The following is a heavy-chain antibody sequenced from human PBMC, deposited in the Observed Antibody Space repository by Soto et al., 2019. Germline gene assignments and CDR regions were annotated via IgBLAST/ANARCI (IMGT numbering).Heavy chain of an antibody. J-gene: IGHJ3*02. V-gene: IGHV1-8*01. D-gene: IGHD2-15*01. Sequence: GVPVEPSSNASGYALASYSLNSVRQANGQGLEWMGWMNPNSGNTGYAQKFQGRVTMTRNTSISTAYMEPSSLRSEDTAVYYCASDCSGGSCCLGIDAFDIWGQGTMVIVSS. CDR3: ASDCSGGSCCLGIDAFDI. CDR1: GYALASYS. CDR2: MNPNSGNT.